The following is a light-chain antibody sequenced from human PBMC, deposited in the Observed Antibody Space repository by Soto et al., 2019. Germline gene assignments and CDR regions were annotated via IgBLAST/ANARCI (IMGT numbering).Light chain of an antibody. V-gene: IGKV1-5*01. CDR3: QQYNSNLRT. CDR2: DAS. CDR1: QSITTW. Sequence: DIQMTQSPSTLSASVGDRVTLTCRASQSITTWVAWYQQKPGKVPKLLFYDASSLESGVPLRFSGSGSGTDFTLTISSLQPDDFATYYCQQYNSNLRTFGPGTKVEIK. J-gene: IGKJ1*01.